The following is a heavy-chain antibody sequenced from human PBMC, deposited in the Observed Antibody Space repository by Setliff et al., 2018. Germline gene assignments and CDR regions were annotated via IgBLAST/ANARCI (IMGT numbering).Heavy chain of an antibody. V-gene: IGHV4-59*11. CDR1: VVSFKSHY. J-gene: IGHJ3*02. CDR3: ARGGDSGSYFLANHDAFDI. D-gene: IGHD1-26*01. CDR2: IFYNGAT. Sequence: SETLSLTCSVSVVSFKSHYWSWIRQSPGKGLEWIGYIFYNGATDYNPSFKSRVTMSVDASQNQFSLKLSSVTAADTAKYYCARGGDSGSYFLANHDAFDIWGQGTMVTVSS.